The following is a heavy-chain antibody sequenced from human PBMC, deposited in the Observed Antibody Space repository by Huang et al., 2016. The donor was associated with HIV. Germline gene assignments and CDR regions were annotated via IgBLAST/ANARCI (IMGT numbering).Heavy chain of an antibody. Sequence: EVQLVESGGGLVQPGGSLRLSCVASGFTFSSYWMSWVRQASGKVLEWVANIKQDGREKYYVDSVKGRFTISRDNAKNSLYLQMNSLRAEDTAVYYCARGGTYSGWWQDYWGQGTLVTVSS. D-gene: IGHD6-19*01. CDR3: ARGGTYSGWWQDY. CDR1: GFTFSSYW. CDR2: IKQDGREK. J-gene: IGHJ4*02. V-gene: IGHV3-7*01.